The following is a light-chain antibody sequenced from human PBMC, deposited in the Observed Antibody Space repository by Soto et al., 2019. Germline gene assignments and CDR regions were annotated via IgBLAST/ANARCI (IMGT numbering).Light chain of an antibody. CDR3: CSFAGTSYV. V-gene: IGLV2-23*01. CDR1: SSDVGTYNL. Sequence: QSVLAQPASVSGSPGQSITLSCTGTSSDVGTYNLVSWYQQHPGKAPKLIIYEAAKRPSGVSNRFSGSRSANTASLTISGLQAEDEADYYCCSFAGTSYVFGTGTKVTV. J-gene: IGLJ1*01. CDR2: EAA.